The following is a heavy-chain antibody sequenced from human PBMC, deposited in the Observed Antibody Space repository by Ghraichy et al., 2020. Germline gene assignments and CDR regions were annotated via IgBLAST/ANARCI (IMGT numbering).Heavy chain of an antibody. CDR3: AKPKKTPRYSGYDNLYFDY. Sequence: GGSLRLSCAASGFTFSSYAMSWVRQAPGKGLEWVSAISGSGGSTYYADSVKGRFTISRDNSKNTLYLQMNSLRAEDTAVYYCAKPKKTPRYSGYDNLYFDYWGQGTLVTVSS. J-gene: IGHJ4*02. V-gene: IGHV3-23*01. CDR2: ISGSGGST. CDR1: GFTFSSYA. D-gene: IGHD5-12*01.